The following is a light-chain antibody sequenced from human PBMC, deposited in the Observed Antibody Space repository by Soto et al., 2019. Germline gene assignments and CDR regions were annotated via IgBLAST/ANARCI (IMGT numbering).Light chain of an antibody. J-gene: IGLJ1*01. CDR3: SAWDDSLNDYV. V-gene: IGLV1-36*01. CDR2: YDD. Sequence: QSVLTQPPSVSEAPRQRVTISCSGSSSNIGDNAVNWYQHLPGKAPKLLIYYDDLLSSGVSDRFSGSKSGTSASLAISGLQSDDEADYYCSAWDDSLNDYVSGTGTKLTVL. CDR1: SSNIGDNA.